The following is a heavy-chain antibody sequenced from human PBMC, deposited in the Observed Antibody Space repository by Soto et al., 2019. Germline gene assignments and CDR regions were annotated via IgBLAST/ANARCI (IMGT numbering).Heavy chain of an antibody. J-gene: IGHJ4*02. D-gene: IGHD3-22*01. V-gene: IGHV3-30*18. CDR2: ISYDGSNK. CDR3: AKDMDYYDSSGFDY. CDR1: GFTFSSYG. Sequence: QVQLVESGGGVVQPGRSLRLSCAASGFTFSSYGMHWVRQAPGKGLEWVAVISYDGSNKYYADSVKGRFTISRDNSKNTLYLQMNSLRAEDTAVDYCAKDMDYYDSSGFDYWGQGTLVTVSS.